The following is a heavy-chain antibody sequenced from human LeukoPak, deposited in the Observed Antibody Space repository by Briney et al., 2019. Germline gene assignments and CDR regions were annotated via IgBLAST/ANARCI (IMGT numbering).Heavy chain of an antibody. J-gene: IGHJ4*02. CDR2: VDSTGVYT. D-gene: IGHD2-15*01. CDR1: GLIFSNKA. V-gene: IGHV3-23*01. Sequence: GGSLRLSCAASGLIFSNKAMSWVRQAPGKGLEWIAAVDSTGVYTWYADSVKGRFIISRDNSVNTLYLRMNSLTAADTAMYYCASGSAGGRPYYFDYWGQGSLVTVSS. CDR3: ASGSAGGRPYYFDY.